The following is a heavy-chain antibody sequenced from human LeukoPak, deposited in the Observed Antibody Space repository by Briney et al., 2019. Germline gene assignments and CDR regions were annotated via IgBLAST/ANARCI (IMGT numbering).Heavy chain of an antibody. CDR3: ARTRVGATTDFLV. CDR1: GFTFSSYS. CDR2: ISSISSYI. D-gene: IGHD1-26*01. J-gene: IGHJ4*02. Sequence: GGSLRLSCAASGFTFSSYSMNWVRQAPGKGLEWVSSISSISSYIYYADSVKGRFTISRDNAKNSLYLHMNSLRAEDTAVYYCARTRVGATTDFLVWGQGTLVTVSS. V-gene: IGHV3-21*01.